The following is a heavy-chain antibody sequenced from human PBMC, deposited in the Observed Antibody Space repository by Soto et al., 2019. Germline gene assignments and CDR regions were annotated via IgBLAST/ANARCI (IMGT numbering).Heavy chain of an antibody. J-gene: IGHJ6*01. CDR3: ARFLGRSRRSYYSYGIDV. CDR1: GGSFSGYY. V-gene: IGHV4-34*01. D-gene: IGHD6-13*01. CDR2: INHSGST. Sequence: PSETLSLTCAVYGGSFSGYYWSWIRRPPGKGLEWIGEINHSGSTNYNPSLKSRVTISVDTSKNQFSLKLSSVTAADTAVYYCARFLGRSRRSYYSYGIDVWGQGTTVTVSS.